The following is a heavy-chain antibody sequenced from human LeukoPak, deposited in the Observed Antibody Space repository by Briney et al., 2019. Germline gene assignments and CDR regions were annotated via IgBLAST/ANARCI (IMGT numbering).Heavy chain of an antibody. CDR2: ISPYNGNT. Sequence: ASVKVSCKTSGYTFSSHSMNWVRQAPGQGLEWLGWISPYNGNTKYAQKIQGRATMTTDTSTSTAYLELRSLRSDDTAVYYCHGAAATKAVADGVGYFDYWGQGTLVTVSS. D-gene: IGHD6-19*01. CDR1: GYTFSSHS. J-gene: IGHJ4*02. V-gene: IGHV1-18*01. CDR3: HGAAATKAVADGVGYFDY.